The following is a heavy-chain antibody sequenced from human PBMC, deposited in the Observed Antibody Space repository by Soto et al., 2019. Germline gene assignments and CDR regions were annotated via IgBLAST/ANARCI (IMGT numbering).Heavy chain of an antibody. CDR3: AKGSDTILRVVISSDY. J-gene: IGHJ4*02. V-gene: IGHV1-69*13. Sequence: ASVKVSCKASGGTFSSYAISWVRQAPGQGLEWMGGIIPIFGTSNYAQKFQGRVTITADESTSTAYMELSSLRSEDTAVYYCAKGSDTILRVVISSDYWGQGNLVIVSA. CDR2: IIPIFGTS. D-gene: IGHD3-3*01. CDR1: GGTFSSYA.